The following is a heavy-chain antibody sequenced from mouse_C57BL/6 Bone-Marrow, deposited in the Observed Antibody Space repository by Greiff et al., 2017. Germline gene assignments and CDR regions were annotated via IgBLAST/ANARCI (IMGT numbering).Heavy chain of an antibody. CDR1: GYTFSSDA. CDR2: ISSGGEYI. J-gene: IGHJ1*03. Sequence: EVHLVASGEGLVKPGGSLKLSCSASGYTFSSDAMSWVRQTPEKRLEWGAYISSGGEYIYYADTVKCRFTISRDNAMNTLYLQMISLKSEDTAMYDCTSAPNWYFDVWGTGTTVTVSS. CDR3: TSAPNWYFDV. V-gene: IGHV5-9-1*02.